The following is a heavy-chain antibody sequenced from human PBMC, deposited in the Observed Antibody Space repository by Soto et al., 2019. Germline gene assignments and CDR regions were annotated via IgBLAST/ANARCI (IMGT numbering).Heavy chain of an antibody. J-gene: IGHJ6*01. CDR1: GYTFTSYG. D-gene: IGHD6-13*01. Sequence: ASVKVSCTPSGYTFTSYGISWVRQAPGQGLEWMGWISAYNGNTNYAQKLQGRVNMTTDTSTSTAYMELRSLRSDDTAVYYCARLAVAGKVDYYYYCGMDVWGQGTTVTVSS. CDR3: ARLAVAGKVDYYYYCGMDV. CDR2: ISAYNGNT. V-gene: IGHV1-18*04.